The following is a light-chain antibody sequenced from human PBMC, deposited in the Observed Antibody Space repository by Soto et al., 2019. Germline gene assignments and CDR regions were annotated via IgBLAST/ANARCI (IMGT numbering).Light chain of an antibody. J-gene: IGKJ1*01. V-gene: IGKV3-15*01. CDR2: GAS. CDR1: QSVSNN. Sequence: EIMMTQSPATLSVSPGERATLSCRASQSVSNNLAWYQKKPGQAPSLLISGASTRATGIPARFSGSGSGTEFTLTISSLQSEDFAFYYCQQYNNWWTFGQGTRVDIK. CDR3: QQYNNWWT.